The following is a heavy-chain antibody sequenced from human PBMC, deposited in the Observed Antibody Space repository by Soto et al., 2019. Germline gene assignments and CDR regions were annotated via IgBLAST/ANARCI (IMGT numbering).Heavy chain of an antibody. CDR3: ATWHEREHAYDV. CDR1: GLTVSGKKY. Sequence: DVQLVESGGGLMQPGESLRLSCAASGLTVSGKKYVAWVRQAPGKWLVWVSALYDVDGSFYADSVKGRFTTSSDSSKTTVYLQMNGLKPDDTAVYYCATWHEREHAYDVWGQGTTVSVSS. D-gene: IGHD1-1*01. J-gene: IGHJ3*01. V-gene: IGHV3-53*01. CDR2: LYDVDGS.